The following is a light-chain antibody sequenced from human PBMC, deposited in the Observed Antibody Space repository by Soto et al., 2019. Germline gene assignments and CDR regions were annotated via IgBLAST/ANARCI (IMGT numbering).Light chain of an antibody. CDR2: GAS. V-gene: IGKV3-20*01. J-gene: IGKJ5*01. CDR1: QSVSSSY. Sequence: IVLTQSPGPLPLSPGERATLSCRASQSVSSSYLAWYKQKPGQAPRLLIYGASSRATGIPDRFSGSGSGTDFTLTISRLEPEGFAVYYCQQYGSSFGQGTRLDIK. CDR3: QQYGSS.